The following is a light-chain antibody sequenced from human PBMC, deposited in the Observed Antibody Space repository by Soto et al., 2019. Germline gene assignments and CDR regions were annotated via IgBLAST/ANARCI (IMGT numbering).Light chain of an antibody. CDR3: QQCIRYSLT. CDR2: KAS. J-gene: IGKJ4*01. Sequence: DIQMTQSPSTLSASVGDRVTITCRASQSISSWLAWYQQKPGKAPKLLIYKASSLESGDPSRFSGTGSGTEFTLTSSRLPPDDFATYYCQQCIRYSLTFGGGPKVEIK. V-gene: IGKV1-5*03. CDR1: QSISSW.